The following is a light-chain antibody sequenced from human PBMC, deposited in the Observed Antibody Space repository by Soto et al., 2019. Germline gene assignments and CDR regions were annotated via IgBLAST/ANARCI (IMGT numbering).Light chain of an antibody. J-gene: IGLJ3*02. CDR2: DTT. CDR3: LLLYNSARV. V-gene: IGLV7-46*01. CDR1: TGAVTSGHY. Sequence: QAVVTQEPSLTVSPGGTVTLTCGSSTGAVTSGHYPHWLQQKPGQAPRTLIYDTTNRHSWTPARFSGSLLGGKAALTLSGAQPEDEADYYCLLLYNSARVFGGGTKLTVL.